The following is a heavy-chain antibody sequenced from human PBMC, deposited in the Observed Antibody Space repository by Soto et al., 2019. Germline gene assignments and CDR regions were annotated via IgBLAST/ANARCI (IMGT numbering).Heavy chain of an antibody. CDR1: GYTFSNYV. CDR3: ESEWGGDVGF. CDR2: IVPMSATT. J-gene: IGHJ4*02. D-gene: IGHD3-10*01. V-gene: IGHV1-69*01. Sequence: QVQLLQSGAEVKKPGSSVKVSCKASGYTFSNYVISWVRQAPGQGLEWMGGIVPMSATTNYVQKFQGRLTITVDEPTSSASMELSSLRSEDTAVYYCESEWGGDVGFGGQGPLVTVSS.